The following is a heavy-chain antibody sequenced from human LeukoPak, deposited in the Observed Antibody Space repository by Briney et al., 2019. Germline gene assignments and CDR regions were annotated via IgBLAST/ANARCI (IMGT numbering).Heavy chain of an antibody. CDR2: IYYSGST. J-gene: IGHJ6*02. CDR3: ARALRARITGTTASVYGMDV. V-gene: IGHV4-59*01. Sequence: SETLSLTCTVSGGSISSYYWSWIRQPPGKGLEWIGYIYYSGSTNYNPSLKSRVTISVDTSKNQFSLKLSSVTAADTAVYYCARALRARITGTTASVYGMDVWGQGTTVTVS. CDR1: GGSISSYY. D-gene: IGHD1-20*01.